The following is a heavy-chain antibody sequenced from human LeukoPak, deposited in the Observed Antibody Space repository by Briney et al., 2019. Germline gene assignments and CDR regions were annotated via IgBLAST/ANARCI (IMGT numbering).Heavy chain of an antibody. D-gene: IGHD1-14*01. J-gene: IGHJ4*02. CDR2: IYTSGST. V-gene: IGHV4-61*02. CDR1: GGSIGSGSYY. Sequence: SQTLSLTCTVSGGSIGSGSYYWSWIRQPAGKGLEWIGRIYTSGSTNYNPSLKSRVTISVDTSKNQFSLKLSSVTAADAAVYYCASTTLSPLTEIFDYWGQGTLVTVSS. CDR3: ASTTLSPLTEIFDY.